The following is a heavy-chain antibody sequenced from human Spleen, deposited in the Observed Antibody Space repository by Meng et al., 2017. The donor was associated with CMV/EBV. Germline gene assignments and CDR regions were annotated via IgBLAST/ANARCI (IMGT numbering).Heavy chain of an antibody. D-gene: IGHD6-13*01. CDR1: GFIFSSYG. Sequence: GGSLRLSCAASGFIFSSYGMHWVRQAPGKGLEWVAFVRYDGSNQNYADSVRGRFTISRDNFKNSVYLQMTSLRAEDTAVYYCAKDPGIAAAGPNAVDYWGQGTLVTVSS. V-gene: IGHV3-30*02. CDR3: AKDPGIAAAGPNAVDY. CDR2: VRYDGSNQ. J-gene: IGHJ4*02.